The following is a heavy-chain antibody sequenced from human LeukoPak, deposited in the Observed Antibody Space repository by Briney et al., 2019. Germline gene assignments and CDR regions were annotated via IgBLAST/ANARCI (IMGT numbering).Heavy chain of an antibody. CDR3: ARERLLWFGEPEGSDY. V-gene: IGHV3-11*01. CDR1: GFTFSDYY. CDR2: ISSSGSTI. D-gene: IGHD3-10*01. J-gene: IGHJ4*02. Sequence: GSLRLSCAASGFTFSDYYMSWIRQAPGKGLEWVSYISSSGSTIYYADSVKGRFTISRDNAKNSLYLQMNSLRAEDTAVYYCARERLLWFGEPEGSDYWGQGTLVTVSS.